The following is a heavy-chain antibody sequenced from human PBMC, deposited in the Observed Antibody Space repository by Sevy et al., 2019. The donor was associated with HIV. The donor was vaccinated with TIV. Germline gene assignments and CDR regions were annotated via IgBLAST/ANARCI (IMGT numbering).Heavy chain of an antibody. Sequence: SETLSLTCTVSGGSVTSGSYYWSWIRQPPGKGLEWIGYLYYSGSTDYIPSLKSRVTISVDSSKNQFSLILFSVTAADTAVYYCARGFDSGSSYYFYYGMDVWGQGTTVTVSS. CDR1: GGSVTSGSYY. CDR2: LYYSGST. CDR3: ARGFDSGSSYYFYYGMDV. J-gene: IGHJ6*02. V-gene: IGHV4-61*01. D-gene: IGHD1-26*01.